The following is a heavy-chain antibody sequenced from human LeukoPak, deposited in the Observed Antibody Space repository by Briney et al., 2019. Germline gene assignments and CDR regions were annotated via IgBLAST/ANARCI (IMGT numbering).Heavy chain of an antibody. Sequence: PGGSLRLSCEGSGFTFSSYEMNWVRQAPGKGLQWVSYISSSGNKIYYANSVKGRFTISRDNAKNTLYLQMNSLRAEDTAVYFCARDAYGDAFDIWGQGTMVTVSS. J-gene: IGHJ3*02. V-gene: IGHV3-48*03. CDR1: GFTFSSYE. CDR2: ISSSGNKI. D-gene: IGHD2-21*01. CDR3: ARDAYGDAFDI.